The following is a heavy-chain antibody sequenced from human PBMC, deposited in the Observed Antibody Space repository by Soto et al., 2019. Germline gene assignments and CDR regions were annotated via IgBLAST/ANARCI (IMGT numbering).Heavy chain of an antibody. J-gene: IGHJ6*02. CDR3: ARRRVSVVRGQYYYYYGLDV. D-gene: IGHD3-10*01. CDR1: GFSVSSYY. CDR2: IYSGGTT. V-gene: IGHV3-53*02. Sequence: EVQLVDTGGGLIQPGGSLRLSCAASGFSVSSYYMTWVRQAPGKGLEWVSIIYSGGTTYYADSVKGRFTISRDNSKNTLDLQMNGLRVEDTALYYCARRRVSVVRGQYYYYYGLDVWGQGTTVTVSS.